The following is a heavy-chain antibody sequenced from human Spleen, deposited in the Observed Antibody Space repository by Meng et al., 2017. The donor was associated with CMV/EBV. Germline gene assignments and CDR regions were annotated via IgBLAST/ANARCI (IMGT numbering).Heavy chain of an antibody. CDR3: VKWYYDYWGFDY. Sequence: GGSLRLSCAASGFAFSNYAMNWVRQAPGKGLEWVAFVSRSGRSTKYADSVKGRFTTSRDNAKNFLYLQMNSLRAEDTAVYYCVKWYYDYWGFDYWGQGTLVTVSS. CDR1: GFAFSNYA. D-gene: IGHD3-3*01. J-gene: IGHJ4*02. CDR2: VSRSGRST. V-gene: IGHV3-48*04.